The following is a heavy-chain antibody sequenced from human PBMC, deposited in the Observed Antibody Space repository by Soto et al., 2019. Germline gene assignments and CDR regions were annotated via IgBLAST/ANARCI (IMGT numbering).Heavy chain of an antibody. Sequence: GGSLRLSCAASGLTFSNYGMHWVRQAPGKGLEWVAHISYDGSNEHYVDSVKGRFTISGDNSKNTLYLQMNSLRAEDTAVYYCARVRYYDSPVRFDPWGQGTLVTVSS. J-gene: IGHJ5*02. V-gene: IGHV3-30*03. D-gene: IGHD3-22*01. CDR2: ISYDGSNE. CDR3: ARVRYYDSPVRFDP. CDR1: GLTFSNYG.